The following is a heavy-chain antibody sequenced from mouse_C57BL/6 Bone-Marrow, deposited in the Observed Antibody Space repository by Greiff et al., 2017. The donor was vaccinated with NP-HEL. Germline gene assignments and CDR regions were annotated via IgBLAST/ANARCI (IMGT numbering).Heavy chain of an antibody. CDR1: GYTFTNYW. Sequence: VQVVESGAELVRPGTSVKMSCKASGYTFTNYWIGWAKQRPGHGLEWIGDIYPGGGYTNYNEKFKGKATLTADKSSSTAYMQFSSLTSEDSAIYYCAREESYGNYGYFDVWGTGTTVTVSS. CDR3: AREESYGNYGYFDV. V-gene: IGHV1-63*01. J-gene: IGHJ1*03. CDR2: IYPGGGYT. D-gene: IGHD2-1*01.